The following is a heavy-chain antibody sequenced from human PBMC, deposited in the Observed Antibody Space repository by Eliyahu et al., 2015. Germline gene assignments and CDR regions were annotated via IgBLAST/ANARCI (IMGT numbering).Heavy chain of an antibody. CDR1: GFTFSSYA. Sequence: EVQLVESGGGLVQPGGSLRLSCAASGFTFSSYAMSWXRQAPGKGLEWVSAISGSGGSTYYADSVKGRFTISRDNSKNTLYLQMNSLRAEDTAVYYCAKDGGNYDFWSGYYGNPLWFDPWGQGTLVTVSS. V-gene: IGHV3-23*04. CDR2: ISGSGGST. D-gene: IGHD3-3*01. CDR3: AKDGGNYDFWSGYYGNPLWFDP. J-gene: IGHJ5*02.